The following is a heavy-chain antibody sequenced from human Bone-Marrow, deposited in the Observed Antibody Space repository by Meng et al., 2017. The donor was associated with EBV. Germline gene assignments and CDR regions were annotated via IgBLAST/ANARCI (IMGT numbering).Heavy chain of an antibody. Sequence: VQRVQFGAEVKKPGPAVKVSGKASGGTFSSYAISWVRQAPGQGLEWMGGIIPIFGTANYAQKFQGRVTITADESTSTAYMELSSLRSEDTAVYYCARDSDILTGPGGYWGQGTLVTVSS. CDR2: IIPIFGTA. V-gene: IGHV1-69*01. D-gene: IGHD3-9*01. CDR3: ARDSDILTGPGGY. J-gene: IGHJ4*02. CDR1: GGTFSSYA.